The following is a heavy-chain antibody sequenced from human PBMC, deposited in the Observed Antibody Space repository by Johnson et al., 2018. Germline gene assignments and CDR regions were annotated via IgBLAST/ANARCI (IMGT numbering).Heavy chain of an antibody. V-gene: IGHV3-9*01. CDR3: ARARYGDFNYYYYYYMDV. CDR2: ISWNSGSI. Sequence: EVQLVESGGGLVQPGRSLRLSCAASGFTFDDYAMHWVRQAPGKGLEWVSGISWNSGSIGYVDSVKGRFTISRDNAKNSMYLQMNSLRAEDTAVYYCARARYGDFNYYYYYYMDVWGKGTTVTVSS. D-gene: IGHD4-17*01. J-gene: IGHJ6*03. CDR1: GFTFDDYA.